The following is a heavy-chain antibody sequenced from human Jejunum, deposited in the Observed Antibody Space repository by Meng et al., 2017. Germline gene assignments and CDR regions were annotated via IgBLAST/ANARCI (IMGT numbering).Heavy chain of an antibody. D-gene: IGHD1/OR15-1a*01. J-gene: IGHJ4*02. Sequence: HVQPQQSGSGLVKPSQTLSVTCAISVDSVSSTGAAWNGIRQSPSRGLEWLGRTYYRSKWYNDYAVSVKGRIAIKPYTSKNQFFLQLNSVTREDTVVYHCARDYGTSRPFEYWGQGILVTASS. V-gene: IGHV6-1*01. CDR2: TYYRSKWYN. CDR1: VDSVSSTGAA. CDR3: ARDYGTSRPFEY.